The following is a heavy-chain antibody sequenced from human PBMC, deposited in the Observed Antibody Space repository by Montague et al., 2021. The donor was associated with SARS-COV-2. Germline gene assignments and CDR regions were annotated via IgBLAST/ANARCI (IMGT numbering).Heavy chain of an antibody. D-gene: IGHD4-23*01. Sequence: SETLSLTCSVSGDSVNINYWSWVRQPPGKGLEWLGYIFYSGSTYNPSLNSRVTMSLDTSKNHFSLNLISVTAADTAVYYCAKASRGYGGDFDSWGQGTLVIVSS. CDR2: IFYSGST. CDR3: AKASRGYGGDFDS. CDR1: GDSVNINY. J-gene: IGHJ4*02. V-gene: IGHV4-59*02.